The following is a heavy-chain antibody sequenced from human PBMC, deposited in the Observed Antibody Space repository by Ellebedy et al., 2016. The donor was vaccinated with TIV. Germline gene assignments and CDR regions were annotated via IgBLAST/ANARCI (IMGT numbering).Heavy chain of an antibody. CDR2: VSGSGATK. Sequence: GESLKISXAASGFSFSSYAMSWVRLAPGKGLEWVSGVSGSGATKYYADSVKGRFSISRDSSKNTLFLQMNSLTADDTAVYYCATGSPYASGNSRVCWFDPWGQGTLVTVSS. V-gene: IGHV3-23*01. CDR3: ATGSPYASGNSRVCWFDP. J-gene: IGHJ5*02. CDR1: GFSFSSYA. D-gene: IGHD3-10*01.